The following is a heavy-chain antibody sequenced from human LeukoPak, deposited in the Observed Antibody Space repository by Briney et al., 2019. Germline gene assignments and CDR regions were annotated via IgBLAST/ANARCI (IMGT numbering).Heavy chain of an antibody. CDR2: INHSGST. D-gene: IGHD3-22*01. CDR1: GGSFSGYY. CDR3: AKAVYYDSSGYWGH. J-gene: IGHJ4*02. V-gene: IGHV4-34*01. Sequence: PSETLSLTCAVYGGSFSGYYWSWIRQPPGKGLEWIGEINHSGSTNYNPSLKSRVTISVDTSKNQFSLKLSSVTAADTAAYYCAKAVYYDSSGYWGHWGQGTLVTVSS.